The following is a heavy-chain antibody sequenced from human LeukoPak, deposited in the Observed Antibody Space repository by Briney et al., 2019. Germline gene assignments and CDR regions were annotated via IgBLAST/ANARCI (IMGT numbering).Heavy chain of an antibody. CDR3: ARDGAFDDGDYTNY. CDR1: GGSISSYY. D-gene: IGHD4-17*01. V-gene: IGHV4-4*07. Sequence: SETLSLTCTVSGGSISSYYWSWIRQPAGKGLEWIGRIYTSGSANYNPSLKSRVTMSVDTSKNQFSLKLSSVTAADTAVYYCARDGAFDDGDYTNYWGQGTLVTVSS. J-gene: IGHJ4*02. CDR2: IYTSGSA.